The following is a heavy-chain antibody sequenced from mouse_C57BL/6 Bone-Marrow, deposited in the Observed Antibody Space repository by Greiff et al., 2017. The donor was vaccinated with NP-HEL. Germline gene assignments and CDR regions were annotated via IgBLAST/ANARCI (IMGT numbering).Heavy chain of an antibody. J-gene: IGHJ1*03. D-gene: IGHD1-1*01. CDR1: GFTFSSYA. Sequence: EVQRVESGEGLVKPGGSLKLSCAASGFTFSSYAMSWVRQTPEKRLEWVAYISSGGDYIYYADTVKGRFTISRDNARNTLYLQMSSLKSEDTAMYYCTRENYYGSKDWYFDVWGTGTTVTVSS. CDR3: TRENYYGSKDWYFDV. CDR2: ISSGGDYI. V-gene: IGHV5-9-1*02.